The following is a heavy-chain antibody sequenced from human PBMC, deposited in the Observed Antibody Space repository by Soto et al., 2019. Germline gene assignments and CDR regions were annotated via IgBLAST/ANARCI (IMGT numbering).Heavy chain of an antibody. D-gene: IGHD3-22*01. CDR2: IYHSGST. J-gene: IGHJ4*02. CDR3: ARVPYYYYSSGYYIDY. Sequence: SETLSLTWAVSGGSISSGGYCWSWIRQPPGKGLEWIGYIYHSGSTYYNPSLKSRVTISVDTSKNQFSLKLSSVPAADMAVYYCARVPYYYYSSGYYIDYWGQGTLVTVSS. V-gene: IGHV4-30-2*01. CDR1: GGSISSGGYC.